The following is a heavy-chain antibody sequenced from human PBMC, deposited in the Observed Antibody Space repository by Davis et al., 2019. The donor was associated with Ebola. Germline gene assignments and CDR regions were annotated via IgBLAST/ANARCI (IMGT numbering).Heavy chain of an antibody. J-gene: IGHJ6*04. CDR2: IPHVGSEK. CDR3: ARDWAGLDV. Sequence: GGSLRLSCAASGFVFSSYVMSWVRRAPGKGLEWVATIPHVGSEKYYVDSVKGRFTSSRDNAKNSVYLQMNSLRVEDTAVYYCARDWAGLDVWGRGTTVTVSS. CDR1: GFVFSSYV. V-gene: IGHV3-7*01. D-gene: IGHD3-16*01.